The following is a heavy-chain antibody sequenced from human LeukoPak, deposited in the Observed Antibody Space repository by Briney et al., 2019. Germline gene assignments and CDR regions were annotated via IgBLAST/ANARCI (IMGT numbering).Heavy chain of an antibody. CDR1: GFTFSSYS. Sequence: GGSLRLSCAASGFTFSSYSMNWVRQAPGKGLEWVSSISSSSSSYIYYADSVRGRFTISRDNAKNSLYLQMNSLRAEDTAVYYCARCTVAGQYYYYYYYMDVWGKGTTVTVSS. CDR3: ARCTVAGQYYYYYYYMDV. D-gene: IGHD6-19*01. V-gene: IGHV3-21*01. CDR2: ISSSSSSYI. J-gene: IGHJ6*03.